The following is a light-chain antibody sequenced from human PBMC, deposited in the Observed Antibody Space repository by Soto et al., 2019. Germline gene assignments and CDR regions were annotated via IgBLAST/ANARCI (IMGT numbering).Light chain of an antibody. V-gene: IGLV2-23*01. CDR2: EDS. Sequence: QSALTQPASVSGSPGQSITISCTGTSSDVGSYELVSWYQHYPGKAPKLIIYEDSKRPSRVSNRFSGSKSGDTASLTISGLQADDEADYYCCSYVGSSTWVFGGGTKLTVL. CDR1: SSDVGSYEL. CDR3: CSYVGSSTWV. J-gene: IGLJ3*02.